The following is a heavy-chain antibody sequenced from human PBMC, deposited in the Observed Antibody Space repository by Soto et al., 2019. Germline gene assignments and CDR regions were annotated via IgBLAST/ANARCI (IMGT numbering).Heavy chain of an antibody. CDR1: GYTFTSYG. Sequence: ASVKVSCKASGYTFTSYGIHWARQAPGQRLEWMGWINAANGDTKYSPKFQGRVTITRDTSASTAYMELSSLRSEDTAVYYCVRRHVSATGIDWFDPWGQGTLVTVSS. CDR2: INAANGDT. V-gene: IGHV1-3*01. D-gene: IGHD6-13*01. CDR3: VRRHVSATGIDWFDP. J-gene: IGHJ5*02.